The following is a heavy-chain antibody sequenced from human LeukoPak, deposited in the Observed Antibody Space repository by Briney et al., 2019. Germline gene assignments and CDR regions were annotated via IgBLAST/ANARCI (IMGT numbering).Heavy chain of an antibody. D-gene: IGHD3-22*01. Sequence: PSQTLSLTCTVSGGSISSGSFYWSWLRQTAGKGLEWIGRIYPSGDSQYSPSFRSRATISLDTRNQFSLKLSSVTAADTAVYFCARGYDRNGYQSRGFDYRGQGALVNVSS. CDR3: ARGYDRNGYQSRGFDY. CDR2: IYPSGDS. J-gene: IGHJ4*02. V-gene: IGHV4-61*02. CDR1: GGSISSGSFY.